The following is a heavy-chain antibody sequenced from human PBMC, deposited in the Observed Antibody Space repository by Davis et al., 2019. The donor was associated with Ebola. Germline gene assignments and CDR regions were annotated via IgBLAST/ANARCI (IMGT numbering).Heavy chain of an antibody. D-gene: IGHD2-15*01. CDR3: ARDRYCSGGSCYLYYYGMDV. CDR1: GFTFSSYW. J-gene: IGHJ6*02. CDR2: IKQDGSEK. V-gene: IGHV3-7*01. Sequence: GGSLRLSCAASGFTFSSYWMSWVRQAPGKGLEWVANIKQDGSEKYYVDSVKGRFTISRDNAKNSLYLQMNSLRAEDTAVYYCARDRYCSGGSCYLYYYGMDVWGQGTTVTVSS.